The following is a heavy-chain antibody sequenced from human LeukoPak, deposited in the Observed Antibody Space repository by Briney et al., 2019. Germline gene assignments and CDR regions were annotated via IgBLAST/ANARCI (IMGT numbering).Heavy chain of an antibody. J-gene: IGHJ3*02. Sequence: GGSLRLSCAASGFTFSSYGMHWVRQAPGKGLEWVAVTWYDGSNKYYADSVKGRFTISRDNSKNTLYLQMNSLRAEDTAVYYCARESNWGSSAFDIWGQGTMVTVSS. CDR3: ARESNWGSSAFDI. D-gene: IGHD7-27*01. CDR1: GFTFSSYG. V-gene: IGHV3-33*01. CDR2: TWYDGSNK.